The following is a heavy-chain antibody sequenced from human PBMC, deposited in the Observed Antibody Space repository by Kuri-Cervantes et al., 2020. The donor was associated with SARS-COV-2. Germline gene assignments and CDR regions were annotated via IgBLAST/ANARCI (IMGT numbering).Heavy chain of an antibody. D-gene: IGHD3-9*01. Sequence: ASVKVSCKASRDTFTTFGFSWVRQAPGQGLEWMGWINPNSGGTNYAQKFQGRVTMTRDTSISTAYMELSRLRSDDTAVYYCARAPYFDRFDYWGQGTLVTVSS. CDR2: INPNSGGT. CDR1: RDTFTTFG. CDR3: ARAPYFDRFDY. V-gene: IGHV1-2*02. J-gene: IGHJ4*02.